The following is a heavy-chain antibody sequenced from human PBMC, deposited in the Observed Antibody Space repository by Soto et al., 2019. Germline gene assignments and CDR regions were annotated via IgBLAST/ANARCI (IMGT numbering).Heavy chain of an antibody. V-gene: IGHV4-59*08. D-gene: IGHD3-10*01. J-gene: IGHJ4*02. Sequence: PSETLSLTCTVSGGSISSYYWSWIRQPPGKGLEWIGYMYFRGSTNYNPSLKSRVTISVDTSKNQFSLKLSSVTAADTAVYYCARLPSMLRGVMAFDYWGQGTLVTVSS. CDR1: GGSISSYY. CDR2: MYFRGST. CDR3: ARLPSMLRGVMAFDY.